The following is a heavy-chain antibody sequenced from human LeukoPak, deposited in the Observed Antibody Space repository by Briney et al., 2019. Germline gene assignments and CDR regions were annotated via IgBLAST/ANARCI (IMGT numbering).Heavy chain of an antibody. D-gene: IGHD6-19*01. CDR3: ARAVSGRFDY. CDR2: IYYSGST. V-gene: IGHV4-59*08. Sequence: PGGSLRLSCAASGFTFSSYWMSWVRQAPGKGLEWTGYIYYSGSTNCNPSLNSRVTISVDTSKNQFSLRLSSVTAADTAIYYCARAVSGRFDYWGQGTLVTVSS. CDR1: GFTFSSYW. J-gene: IGHJ4*02.